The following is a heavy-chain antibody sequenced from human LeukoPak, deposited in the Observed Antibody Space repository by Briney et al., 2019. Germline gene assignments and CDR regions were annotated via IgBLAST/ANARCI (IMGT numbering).Heavy chain of an antibody. V-gene: IGHV4-59*01. J-gene: IGHJ4*02. Sequence: PGGSLRLSCAGSGFTFSNYAMSWVRQAPGKGLEWIGYIYYSGSTNYNPSLKSRVTISVDTSKNQFSLKLSSVTAADTAVYYCARAPRYYFDYWGQGTLVTVSS. CDR1: GFTFSNYA. CDR2: IYYSGST. CDR3: ARAPRYYFDY.